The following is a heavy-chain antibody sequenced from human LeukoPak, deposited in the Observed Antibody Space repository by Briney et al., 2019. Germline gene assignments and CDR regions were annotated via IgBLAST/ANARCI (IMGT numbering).Heavy chain of an antibody. CDR1: GYTFTDTY. CDR2: INPNSGDT. J-gene: IGHJ4*02. V-gene: IGHV1-2*02. D-gene: IGHD1-7*01. Sequence: ASVKVSCKASGYTFTDTYMDWVGQAPGQGLEWMGWINPNSGDTNYAQKFQGRVTMTRDTSISTAYMELSRLTSDDTAVYYCTRDINWNYGYWGQGTLVTVSS. CDR3: TRDINWNYGY.